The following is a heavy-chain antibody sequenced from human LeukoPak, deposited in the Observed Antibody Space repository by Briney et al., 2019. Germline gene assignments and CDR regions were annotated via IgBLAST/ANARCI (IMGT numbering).Heavy chain of an antibody. V-gene: IGHV3-23*01. CDR3: AQRGVVIRVILVGFHKEAYYFDS. J-gene: IGHJ4*02. CDR1: GITLSNYG. Sequence: GGSLRLSSAVSGITLSNYGMSWVRQAPGKGLEWVAGIGGSGAGTNYADSVKGRFTISRDNSKNTLYLQMNSLRVEDTAVYFCAQRGVVIRVILVGFHKEAYYFDSWGQGALVTVSS. CDR2: IGGSGAGT. D-gene: IGHD3-10*01.